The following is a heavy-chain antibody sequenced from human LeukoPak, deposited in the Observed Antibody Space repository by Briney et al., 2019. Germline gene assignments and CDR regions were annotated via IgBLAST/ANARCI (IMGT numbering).Heavy chain of an antibody. J-gene: IGHJ6*03. CDR2: INGGGNTT. CDR1: GFAFSSFA. D-gene: IGHD6-19*01. V-gene: IGHV3-23*01. Sequence: GGSLRLSCAASGFAFSSFAMGWVRQYPGKGLEWLSTINGGGNTTFYSDSVKGRFTISRDNSKNTLYLHMDSLRPDDTAIYYCTKELHVAVAVADYYYFYMDVWGGGTAVTVSS. CDR3: TKELHVAVAVADYYYFYMDV.